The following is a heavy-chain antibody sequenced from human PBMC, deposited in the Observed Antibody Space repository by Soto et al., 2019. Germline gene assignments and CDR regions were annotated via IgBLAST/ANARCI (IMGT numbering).Heavy chain of an antibody. Sequence: QLQLQESGPGLVKPSETLSLTCTVSGGSISSSSYYWGWIRQPPGKGLEWIGSIYYSGSTYYNPSLKSRVAISVDTSKNQFSLKLSSVTAADTAVYYCARLHCSGGSCYSDYGDYVDYWGQGTLVTVSS. J-gene: IGHJ4*02. V-gene: IGHV4-39*01. D-gene: IGHD2-15*01. CDR1: GGSISSSSYY. CDR3: ARLHCSGGSCYSDYGDYVDY. CDR2: IYYSGST.